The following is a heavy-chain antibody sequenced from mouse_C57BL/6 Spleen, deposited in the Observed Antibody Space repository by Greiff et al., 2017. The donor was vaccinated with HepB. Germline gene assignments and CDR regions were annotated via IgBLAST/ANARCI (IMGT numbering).Heavy chain of an antibody. CDR2: INPGSGGT. CDR1: GYTFTNYL. Sequence: QVQLQQSGAELVRPGTSVKVSCKASGYTFTNYLIEWVKQRPGQGLEWIGVINPGSGGTNYNEKFKGKATLTADKSSSTAYMQLSSLTSEDAAVYFCAREGDYGSSPWFAYWGQGTLVTVSA. CDR3: AREGDYGSSPWFAY. V-gene: IGHV1-54*01. J-gene: IGHJ3*01. D-gene: IGHD1-1*01.